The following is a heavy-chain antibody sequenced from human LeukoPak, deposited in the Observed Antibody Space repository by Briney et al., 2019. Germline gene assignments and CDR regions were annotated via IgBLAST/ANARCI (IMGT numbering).Heavy chain of an antibody. CDR1: GYTFTSYD. V-gene: IGHV1-8*03. Sequence: VASVKVSCKASGYTFTSYDINWVRQATGQGLEWMGWMNPNSGNTGYAQKFQGRVTITRNTSISTAYMELSSLRSEDTAVYYCATPRVVRDAFDIWGQGTMVTVSS. CDR3: ATPRVVRDAFDI. D-gene: IGHD4-17*01. CDR2: MNPNSGNT. J-gene: IGHJ3*02.